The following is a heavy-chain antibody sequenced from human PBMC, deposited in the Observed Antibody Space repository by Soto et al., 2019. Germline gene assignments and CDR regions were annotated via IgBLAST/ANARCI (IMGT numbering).Heavy chain of an antibody. Sequence: PSETLSLTCAVYGGSFSGYYWSWIRQPPGKGLEWIGEINHSGSTNYNPSLKSRVTISVDTSKNQFSLKLSSVTAADTAVYYCARGRGLLLWFGDPTKFDYCGQGTLVTVSS. CDR2: INHSGST. CDR1: GGSFSGYY. J-gene: IGHJ4*02. CDR3: ARGRGLLLWFGDPTKFDY. V-gene: IGHV4-34*01. D-gene: IGHD3-10*01.